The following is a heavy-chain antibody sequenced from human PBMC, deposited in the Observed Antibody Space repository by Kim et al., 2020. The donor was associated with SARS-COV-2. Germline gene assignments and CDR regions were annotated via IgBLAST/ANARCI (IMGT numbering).Heavy chain of an antibody. CDR1: GFTFSSYA. CDR2: ISGSGGST. D-gene: IGHD2-2*01. Sequence: GGSLRLSCAASGFTFSSYAMSWVRQAPGKGLEWVSAISGSGGSTYYADSVKGRFTISRDNSKNTLYLQMNSLRAEDTAVYYCVVVPAASYYYYGMDVWGQGTTVTVSS. CDR3: VVVPAASYYYYGMDV. V-gene: IGHV3-23*01. J-gene: IGHJ6*02.